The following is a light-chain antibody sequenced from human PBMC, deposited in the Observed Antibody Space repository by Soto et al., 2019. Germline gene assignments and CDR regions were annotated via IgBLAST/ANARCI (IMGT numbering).Light chain of an antibody. CDR2: EGN. CDR1: SSDVGANNF. V-gene: IGLV2-23*01. Sequence: ALTQPASVSGSPGQSITISCAGTSSDVGANNFVSWYQQHPGKAPKLTIYEGNKRPSGVSYRFSGAKSGNMASLTISGLQAEDEADYYCCSYVDGGSYVFGTGNKVTVL. CDR3: CSYVDGGSYV. J-gene: IGLJ1*01.